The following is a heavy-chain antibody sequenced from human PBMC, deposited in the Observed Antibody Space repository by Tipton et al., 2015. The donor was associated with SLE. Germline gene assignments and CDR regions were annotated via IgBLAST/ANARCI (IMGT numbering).Heavy chain of an antibody. CDR1: GGSXSSSSYY. J-gene: IGHJ3*02. D-gene: IGHD6-13*01. Sequence: TLSLTCTVSGGSXSSSSYYWGWIRQPPGKGLEWIGSIYYSGSTYYNPSLKSRVTISVDTSKNQFSLKLSSVTAADTAVYYCARDGGEAAAGTGAFDIWGQGTMVTVSS. V-gene: IGHV4-39*07. CDR3: ARDGGEAAAGTGAFDI. CDR2: IYYSGST.